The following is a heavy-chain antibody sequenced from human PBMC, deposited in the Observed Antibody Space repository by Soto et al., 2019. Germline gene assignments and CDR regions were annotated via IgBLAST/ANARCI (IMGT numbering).Heavy chain of an antibody. CDR1: GYPFTGPY. J-gene: IGHJ4*02. Sequence: ASVKVSCKASGYPFTGPYIYWVRQAPGQGLEWMGWINPSSGGTEFAEKFQGRVTVTRDTSISTAYMELSRLRSDDTAVYYCASGSYELLAADYWGQGTLVTVSS. V-gene: IGHV1-2*02. CDR2: INPSSGGT. CDR3: ASGSYELLAADY. D-gene: IGHD1-26*01.